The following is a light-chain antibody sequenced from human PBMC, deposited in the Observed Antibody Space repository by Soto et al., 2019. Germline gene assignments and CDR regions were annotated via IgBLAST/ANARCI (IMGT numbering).Light chain of an antibody. J-gene: IGKJ1*01. CDR1: QSVRTN. CDR3: QQYNNWPSWT. CDR2: GAS. Sequence: EVVLTQSPATLSVSAGGTVTLSCRASQSVRTNVAWYQQIPGQAPRLLVYGASTRATGVPARFTGSGSGIEFSLTISSLQSEDFAVYYCQQYNNWPSWTFGQGTKVDIK. V-gene: IGKV3-15*01.